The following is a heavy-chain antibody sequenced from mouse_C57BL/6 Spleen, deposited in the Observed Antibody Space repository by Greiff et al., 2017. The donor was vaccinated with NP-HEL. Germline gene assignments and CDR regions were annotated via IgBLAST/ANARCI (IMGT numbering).Heavy chain of an antibody. CDR2: IFPGSGST. J-gene: IGHJ3*01. CDR3: ARGPGYDVRKTWFAY. CDR1: GYTFTDYY. D-gene: IGHD2-2*01. Sequence: QVQLQQSGPELVKPGASVKISCKASGYTFTDYYINWVKQRPGQGLEWIGWIFPGSGSTYYNEKFKGKATLTVDKSSSTAYMLLSSLTSEDSEVYFCARGPGYDVRKTWFAYWGQGTLVTVSA. V-gene: IGHV1-75*01.